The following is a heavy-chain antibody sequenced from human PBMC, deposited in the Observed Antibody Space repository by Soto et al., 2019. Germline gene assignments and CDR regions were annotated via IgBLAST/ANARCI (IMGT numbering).Heavy chain of an antibody. J-gene: IGHJ5*02. V-gene: IGHV1-18*04. Sequence: QVHLVQSETEVKEPGASVTVSCKTSDSTFTGYTINWVRQAPGQGLEWLGWISSLNGNTHYARKYQGRLRMPTDPPASTADMELRSLGSDHTAVYFGARGTVTSGRWFGPWGQGTLVTVSS. CDR1: DSTFTGYT. D-gene: IGHD4-17*01. CDR3: ARGTVTSGRWFGP. CDR2: ISSLNGNT.